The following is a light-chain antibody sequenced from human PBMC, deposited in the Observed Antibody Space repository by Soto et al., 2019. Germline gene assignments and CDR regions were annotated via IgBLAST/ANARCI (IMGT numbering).Light chain of an antibody. J-gene: IGKJ4*01. CDR3: QQSYSTPDLT. CDR1: QSVLYSSNNKNY. V-gene: IGKV4-1*01. Sequence: DIVMTQSPDSLAVSLGERATINCKSSQSVLYSSNNKNYLAWYQQKPGQPPKLLIYWASTRESGVPDRFSGSGSGTDFTLTISSLQAEDVAVYYCQQSYSTPDLTFGGGTKVEIK. CDR2: WAS.